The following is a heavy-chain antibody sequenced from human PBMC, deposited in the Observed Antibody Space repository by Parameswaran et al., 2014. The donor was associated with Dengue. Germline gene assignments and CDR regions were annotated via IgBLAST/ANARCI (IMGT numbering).Heavy chain of an antibody. CDR2: TYYRSKWYN. CDR3: ARDRVWGATLPWVCYGMDV. Sequence: KWIRQSPSRGLEWLGRTYYRSKWYNDYAVSVKSRITINPDTSKNQFSLQLNSVTPEDTAVYYCARDRVWGATLPWVCYGMDVWGQGTTVTVSS. V-gene: IGHV6-1*01. J-gene: IGHJ6*02. D-gene: IGHD1-26*01.